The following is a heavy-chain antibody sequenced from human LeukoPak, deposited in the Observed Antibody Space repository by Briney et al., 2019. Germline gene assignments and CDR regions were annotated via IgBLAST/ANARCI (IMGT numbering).Heavy chain of an antibody. CDR1: GYNFMGYY. D-gene: IGHD6-19*01. CDR2: INPNSGDT. Sequence: ASVKVSCKASGYNFMGYYMHWVRQAPGQGLEWMGWINPNSGDTNYAQKFQGRVTMTRDTSISTVYMELSRLRSDDTAVYYCARGAVASPFDYWGQGTLVTVSS. CDR3: ARGAVASPFDY. J-gene: IGHJ4*02. V-gene: IGHV1-2*02.